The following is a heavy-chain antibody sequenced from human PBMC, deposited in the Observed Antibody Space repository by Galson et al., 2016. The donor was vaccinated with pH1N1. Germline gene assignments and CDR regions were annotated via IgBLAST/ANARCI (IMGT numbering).Heavy chain of an antibody. Sequence: QSGAEVKKPGESLKISCKGSGYEFGRYWIVWVRQMPGKGLEYMGTIYPDDSDTRYPPAFQGQVIISGDRSINAVYLQWSSLKASDSGIYYCARRTISARPGWFDSWGQGTLVTVSS. CDR3: ARRTISARPGWFDS. J-gene: IGHJ5*01. CDR2: IYPDDSDT. D-gene: IGHD6-6*01. V-gene: IGHV5-51*01. CDR1: GYEFGRYW.